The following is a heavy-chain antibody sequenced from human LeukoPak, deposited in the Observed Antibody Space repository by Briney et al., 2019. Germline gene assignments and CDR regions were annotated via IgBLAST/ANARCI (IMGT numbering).Heavy chain of an antibody. CDR3: ARDPSWKSSGSYYYDY. CDR2: ISYDGSNK. CDR1: GFTFSSYA. Sequence: GGSLRLSCAAPGFTFSSYAMHWVRQAPGKGLEWVAVISYDGSNKYYADSVKGRFTISRDNSKNTLYLQMNSLRAEDTAVYYCARDPSWKSSGSYYYDYWGQGTLVTVSS. V-gene: IGHV3-30*04. D-gene: IGHD1-26*01. J-gene: IGHJ4*02.